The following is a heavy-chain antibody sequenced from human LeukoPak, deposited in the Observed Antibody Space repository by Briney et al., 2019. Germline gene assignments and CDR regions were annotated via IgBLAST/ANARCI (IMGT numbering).Heavy chain of an antibody. V-gene: IGHV3-30*04. CDR2: ISYDGSNK. CDR1: GFTFSSYA. J-gene: IGHJ4*02. Sequence: GGSLRLSCAASGFTFSSYAMHWVRQAPGKGLEWVAVISYDGSNKYYADSVKGRFTISRDNSKNTLYLQMNSLRAEDTAVYYCAKDRSFSSNVDYWGQGTLVTVSS. CDR3: AKDRSFSSNVDY. D-gene: IGHD6-13*01.